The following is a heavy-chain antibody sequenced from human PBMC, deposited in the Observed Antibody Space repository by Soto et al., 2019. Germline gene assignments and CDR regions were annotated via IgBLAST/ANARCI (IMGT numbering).Heavy chain of an antibody. Sequence: QVQLVQSGAEVKKPGASVKVACKTSGYTFTSCAMHWVRQAPGQRLEWMGWINVGNGNTRYSQKFQGRVTITRDTSASTVYMELRSLESEDTAVYYCARALGVVGSDYWGQGSLVTVSS. CDR2: INVGNGNT. CDR1: GYTFTSCA. CDR3: ARALGVVGSDY. V-gene: IGHV1-3*01. J-gene: IGHJ4*02. D-gene: IGHD3-3*01.